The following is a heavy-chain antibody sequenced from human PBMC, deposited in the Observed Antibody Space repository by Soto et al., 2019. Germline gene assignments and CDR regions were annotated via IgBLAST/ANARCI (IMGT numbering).Heavy chain of an antibody. CDR2: ISGSGCST. J-gene: IGHJ6*02. D-gene: IGHD2-15*01. V-gene: IGHV3-23*01. CDR3: VKVGVGCSGGSCYSGLYGMDV. CDR1: GFTFSSYA. Sequence: PGGSLRLSCAASGFTFSSYAMSWIRQAPGKGLEWVSAISGSGCSTYYADSVKGRFTISRDNSKDTLYLQMSSLRAEDTAVYYCVKVGVGCSGGSCYSGLYGMDVWGQGTTVTVSS.